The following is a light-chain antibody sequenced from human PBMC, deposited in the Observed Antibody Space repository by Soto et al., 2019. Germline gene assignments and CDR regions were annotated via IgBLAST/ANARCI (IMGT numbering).Light chain of an antibody. CDR1: QSVT. CDR3: QQYGRSSLIT. J-gene: IGKJ5*01. CDR2: GAT. V-gene: IGKV3-20*01. Sequence: EIVLTQSPGTLSLSPGERATLSCRASQSVTLAWYQQKPGQAPSLLIYGATYRAAGIPDRFSGSGSGTDFTLTISRLEPEDFAVYYCQQYGRSSLITFAQGPRLEMK.